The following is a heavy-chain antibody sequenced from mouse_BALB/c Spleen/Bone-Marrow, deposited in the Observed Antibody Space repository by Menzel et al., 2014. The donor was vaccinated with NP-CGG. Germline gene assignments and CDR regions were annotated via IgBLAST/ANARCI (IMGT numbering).Heavy chain of an antibody. CDR2: IDPANGNT. CDR1: GFNIKDTY. V-gene: IGHV14-3*02. CDR3: AVITTGAWCAY. J-gene: IGHJ3*01. D-gene: IGHD2-4*01. Sequence: VQLQQSGAELVKPGASVKLSCTASGFNIKDTYMHWVKQRPEQGLEWIGRIDPANGNTKYDPEFQGKATITADTPSNTAYLQLSILASEDTAVYYCAVITTGAWCAYWCQGTLVTVSA.